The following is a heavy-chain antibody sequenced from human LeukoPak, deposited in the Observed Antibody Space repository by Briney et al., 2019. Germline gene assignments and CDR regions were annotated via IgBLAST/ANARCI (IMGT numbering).Heavy chain of an antibody. CDR2: IIPILGIA. CDR3: ASERTTVVTSNWFDP. Sequence: ASVKVSCKASGGTFSSYAISWVRQAPGQGLEWMGRIIPILGIANYAQKFQGRVTITADKSTSTAYMELSSLRSEDTAVYYCASERTTVVTSNWFDPWGQGTLVTVSS. D-gene: IGHD4-23*01. CDR1: GGTFSSYA. V-gene: IGHV1-69*04. J-gene: IGHJ5*02.